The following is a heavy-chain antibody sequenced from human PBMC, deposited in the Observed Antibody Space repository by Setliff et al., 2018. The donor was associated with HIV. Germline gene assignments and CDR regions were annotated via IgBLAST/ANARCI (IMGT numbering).Heavy chain of an antibody. CDR1: GFTFSRYW. CDR3: ARDGGGYNYGSVRYFDY. D-gene: IGHD5-18*01. CDR2: INQDGGQK. J-gene: IGHJ4*02. V-gene: IGHV3-7*01. Sequence: LSLSCADSGFTFSRYWMSWVRQAPGKGLEWVASINQDGGQKYYADSVKGRFTISRDNSKNTLHLELNNLRPEDTAVYYCARDGGGYNYGSVRYFDYWSQGTLVTVSS.